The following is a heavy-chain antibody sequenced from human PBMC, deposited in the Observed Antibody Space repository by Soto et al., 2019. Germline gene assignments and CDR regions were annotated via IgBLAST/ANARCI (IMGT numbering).Heavy chain of an antibody. CDR1: GGTFSSYA. Sequence: SVKVSCKASGGTFSSYAISWVRQAPGQGLEWMGGIIPIFGTANYAQKFQGRVTITADESTSTAYMELRSLRSEAKAVYYCAQGCSSTSCSGGDSYYYCGMDVWGQGPTVTVSS. CDR3: AQGCSSTSCSGGDSYYYCGMDV. V-gene: IGHV1-69*13. D-gene: IGHD2-2*01. J-gene: IGHJ6*02. CDR2: IIPIFGTA.